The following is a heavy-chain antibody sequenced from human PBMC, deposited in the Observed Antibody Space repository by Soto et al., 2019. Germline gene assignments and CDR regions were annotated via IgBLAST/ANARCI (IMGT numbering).Heavy chain of an antibody. V-gene: IGHV2-26*01. J-gene: IGHJ5*02. CDR3: ARILGDYCSSTSCSEINWFDP. CDR2: IFSNDEK. D-gene: IGHD2-2*01. Sequence: SGPTLVNPTETLTLTCTVSGFPLSNARMGVSWIRQPPGKALEWLAHIFSNDEKSYSTSLKSRLTISKDTSKSQVVLTMTNMDPVDTATYYCARILGDYCSSTSCSEINWFDPWGQGTLVTVSS. CDR1: GFPLSNARMG.